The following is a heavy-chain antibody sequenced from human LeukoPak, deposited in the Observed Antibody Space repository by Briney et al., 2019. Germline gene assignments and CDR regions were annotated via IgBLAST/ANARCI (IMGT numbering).Heavy chain of an antibody. CDR3: ARASKTWMVTAIKDYYFDY. J-gene: IGHJ4*02. V-gene: IGHV1-8*01. CDR2: VNPNSGNT. CDR1: EYTFTSDD. D-gene: IGHD2-21*02. Sequence: ASVKVSCKASEYTFTSDDINWVRQATGRGLEWMGWVNPNSGNTGYAQNFQGRVTMTTNTSITTAYMELSSLRSEDTAVYYCARASKTWMVTAIKDYYFDYWGQGTLVTVAS.